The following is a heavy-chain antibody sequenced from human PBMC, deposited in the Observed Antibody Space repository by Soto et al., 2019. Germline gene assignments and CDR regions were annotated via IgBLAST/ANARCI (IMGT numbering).Heavy chain of an antibody. Sequence: SETLSLTCTVSGGSVSSGSYYWSWIRQPPGKGLEWIGYIYYSGSTNYNPSLKGRFTISRDNAKNSVSLQMNSLRAEDTAVYYCAREYTAWPLAYGLDVWGQGTTVTVSS. CDR1: GGSVSSGSYY. D-gene: IGHD2-2*02. CDR2: IYYSGST. V-gene: IGHV4-61*01. CDR3: AREYTAWPLAYGLDV. J-gene: IGHJ6*02.